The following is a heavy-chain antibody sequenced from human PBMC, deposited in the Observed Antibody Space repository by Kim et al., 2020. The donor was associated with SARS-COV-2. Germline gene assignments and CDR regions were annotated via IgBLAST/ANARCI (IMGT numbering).Heavy chain of an antibody. CDR2: IHITGDT. Sequence: GGSLRLSCAASGFSFSSYDMHWVRQATGKGLEWVSTIHITGDTYFPGSVKGRFTISRENAKNSLYLQMSSLRAGDTAVYYCARAVSGSYVPAYYYYGMDVGGQWTTVTVSS. D-gene: IGHD1-26*01. V-gene: IGHV3-13*04. CDR1: GFSFSSYD. CDR3: ARAVSGSYVPAYYYYGMDV. J-gene: IGHJ6*02.